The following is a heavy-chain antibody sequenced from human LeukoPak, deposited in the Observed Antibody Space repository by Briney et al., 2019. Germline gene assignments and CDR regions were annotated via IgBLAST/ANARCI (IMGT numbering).Heavy chain of an antibody. CDR3: AREYGGFDY. J-gene: IGHJ4*02. CDR2: ISTSSSYI. CDR1: GFIFSSYS. V-gene: IGHV3-21*01. D-gene: IGHD4-23*01. Sequence: GGSLRLSCAAPGFIFSSYSMNWVRQAPGKGLEWVSSISTSSSYIDYADSVKGRFTISRDNAKNSLYLQMNSLRAGDTAVYYCAREYGGFDYWGQGTLVTVSS.